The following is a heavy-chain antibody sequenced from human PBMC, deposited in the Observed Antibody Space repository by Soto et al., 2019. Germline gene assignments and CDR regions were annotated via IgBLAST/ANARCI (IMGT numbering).Heavy chain of an antibody. J-gene: IGHJ4*02. D-gene: IGHD6-13*01. V-gene: IGHV3-23*01. CDR1: GFTFSSYA. CDR3: AKAGRDWYSSSWFIDY. CDR2: ISGSGGST. Sequence: GGSLRLSCAASGFTFSSYAMSWVRQAPGKGLEWVSAISGSGGSTYYADSVKGRFTISRDNSKNTLYLQMNSLRAEDTAVYYCAKAGRDWYSSSWFIDYWGQGTLVTSPQ.